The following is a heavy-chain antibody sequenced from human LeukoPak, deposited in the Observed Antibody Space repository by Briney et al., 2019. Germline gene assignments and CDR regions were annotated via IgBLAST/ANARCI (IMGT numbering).Heavy chain of an antibody. J-gene: IGHJ4*02. D-gene: IGHD2-2*01. Sequence: GESLKISCEGSGYTFSTYWIGWVRQMPGKGLEWMGIIYPGHSDPRYSPSFQGQVTISADKSISAASLQWSSLKASDTAIYYCVRHLSDTTSCPNYWGPGTLITVAS. CDR3: VRHLSDTTSCPNY. V-gene: IGHV5-51*01. CDR1: GYTFSTYW. CDR2: IYPGHSDP.